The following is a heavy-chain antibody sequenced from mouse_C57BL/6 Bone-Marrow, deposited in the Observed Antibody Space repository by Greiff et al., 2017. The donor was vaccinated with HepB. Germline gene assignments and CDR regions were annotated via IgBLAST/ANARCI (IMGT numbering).Heavy chain of an antibody. V-gene: IGHV5-2*01. CDR1: EYEFPSHD. D-gene: IGHD1-1*01. Sequence: EVKVIESGGGLVQPGESLKLSCESNEYEFPSHDMSWVRQTPEKRLELVAAINSDGGSTYYPDTMERRFIISRDNTKKTLYLQMSSLRSEDTALYYCARLRSWYFDVWGTGTTVTVSS. CDR3: ARLRSWYFDV. CDR2: INSDGGST. J-gene: IGHJ1*03.